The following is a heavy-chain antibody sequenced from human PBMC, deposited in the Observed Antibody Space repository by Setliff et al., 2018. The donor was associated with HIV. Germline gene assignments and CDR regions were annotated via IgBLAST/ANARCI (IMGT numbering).Heavy chain of an antibody. Sequence: LSLTCTVSGASLTRGYYYWSWIRQPAGKGLEWIGRIYTTGSTNYNSSLQSRVTISADTSRNHFSLRLGSVTAADTAVYYCARLWAYYDSSGRTAFDIWGQGTMVTVSS. V-gene: IGHV4-61*02. D-gene: IGHD3-22*01. CDR2: IYTTGST. J-gene: IGHJ3*02. CDR3: ARLWAYYDSSGRTAFDI. CDR1: GASLTRGYYY.